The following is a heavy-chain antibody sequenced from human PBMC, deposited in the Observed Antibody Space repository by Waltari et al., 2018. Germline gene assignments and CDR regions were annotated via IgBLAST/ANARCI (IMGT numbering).Heavy chain of an antibody. V-gene: IGHV4-39*01. Sequence: QLQLQESGPGLVKPSETLSLICTVSGGSITSSGYYWDWIRQSPGTGLEWLGDVSSGGNTNANAALRSRVIISTDTSKKQFSLKLISVTAADTAVYYCARHRSVHTVYPGLDPWGQGTLVTVSS. CDR3: ARHRSVHTVYPGLDP. CDR2: VSSGGNT. J-gene: IGHJ5*02. D-gene: IGHD2-8*01. CDR1: GGSITSSGYY.